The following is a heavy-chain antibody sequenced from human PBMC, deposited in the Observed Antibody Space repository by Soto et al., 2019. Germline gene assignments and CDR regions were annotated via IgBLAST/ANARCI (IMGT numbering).Heavy chain of an antibody. V-gene: IGHV1-69*01. CDR1: EDTFRNYA. CDR2: IIPMIGTA. CDR3: ARVRSGTYFGVYYNGMDV. Sequence: QVELVQSGAEVKKPGSSVKVSCQASEDTFRNYAISWVRQAPGQGLEWMGGIIPMIGTANYAEKFQGRVTITADESTSTVYMELSRLRSEDTALYYCARVRSGTYFGVYYNGMDVWGQRTAVTVSS. J-gene: IGHJ6*02. D-gene: IGHD1-26*01.